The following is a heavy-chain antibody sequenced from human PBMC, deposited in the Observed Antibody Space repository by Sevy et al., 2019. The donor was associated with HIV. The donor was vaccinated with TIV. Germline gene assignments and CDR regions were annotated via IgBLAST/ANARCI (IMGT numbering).Heavy chain of an antibody. J-gene: IGHJ4*02. Sequence: GGSLRLSCAASGFTFSSYSMNWVRQAPGKGLEWVSSITSSTTYIYYADSVKGRFTISRDDAKNALYLQMNSLRAEDTAVYFCASSGYNYWGQGTLVTVSS. CDR3: ASSGYNY. CDR1: GFTFSSYS. D-gene: IGHD3-10*01. V-gene: IGHV3-21*01. CDR2: ITSSTTYI.